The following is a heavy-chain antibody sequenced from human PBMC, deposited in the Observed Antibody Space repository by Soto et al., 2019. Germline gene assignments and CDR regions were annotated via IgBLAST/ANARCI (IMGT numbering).Heavy chain of an antibody. D-gene: IGHD2-8*01. CDR3: ARLLRKDNWFDP. CDR2: IYPGDSDT. V-gene: IGHV5-51*01. CDR1: GYIFTSYW. J-gene: IGHJ5*02. Sequence: GESLKISCKGSGYIFTSYWIGWVRQMPGKGLEWMGIIYPGDSDTRYSPSFKGQVTISADKSIRTAYLQWSSLKASDTAMYYCARLLRKDNWFDPWGQGTLVTISS.